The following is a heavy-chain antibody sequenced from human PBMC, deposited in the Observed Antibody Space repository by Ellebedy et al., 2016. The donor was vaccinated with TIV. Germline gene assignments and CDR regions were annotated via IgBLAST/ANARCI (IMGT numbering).Heavy chain of an antibody. Sequence: GGSLRLXXAASGFTFDDYAMHWVRQAPGKGLEWVSGISWKSGSIGYADSVKGRFTISRDNAKNSLYLQMNSLRAEDTAVYYCASPYRGRFDYWGPGTLVTVSS. J-gene: IGHJ4*02. V-gene: IGHV3-9*01. CDR3: ASPYRGRFDY. CDR1: GFTFDDYA. CDR2: ISWKSGSI. D-gene: IGHD3-16*01.